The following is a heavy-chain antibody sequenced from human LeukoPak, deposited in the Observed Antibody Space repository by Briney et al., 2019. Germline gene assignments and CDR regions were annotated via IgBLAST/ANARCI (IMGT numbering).Heavy chain of an antibody. D-gene: IGHD6-19*01. Sequence: GGSLRLSCAASGFTFSSYWMHWVRQAPGKGLVWVSRINTDGSSTSYADSVKGRFTISRDNAKNTLYLQMNSLRAEDTAVYYCARARWLVPFDYWGQGTLVTVSS. CDR1: GFTFSSYW. J-gene: IGHJ4*02. V-gene: IGHV3-74*01. CDR3: ARARWLVPFDY. CDR2: INTDGSST.